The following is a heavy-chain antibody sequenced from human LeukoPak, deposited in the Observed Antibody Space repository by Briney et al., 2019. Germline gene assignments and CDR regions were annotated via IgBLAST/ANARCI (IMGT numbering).Heavy chain of an antibody. V-gene: IGHV4-59*08. J-gene: IGHJ4*02. CDR2: IYYSGST. D-gene: IGHD6-19*01. Sequence: SETLSLTCTVSGGSISSYYWSWIRQPPGKGLEWIGYIYYSGSTNYNPSLKSRVTISVDTSKNQFSLKLSSVTAADTAVYYCARGTPSAAVTGDGLDYWGQGTLVTISS. CDR1: GGSISSYY. CDR3: ARGTPSAAVTGDGLDY.